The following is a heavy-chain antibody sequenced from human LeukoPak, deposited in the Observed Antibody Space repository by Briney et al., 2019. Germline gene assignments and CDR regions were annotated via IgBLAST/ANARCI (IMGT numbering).Heavy chain of an antibody. V-gene: IGHV3-23*01. CDR3: AKDPTVAGRAEYFQH. D-gene: IGHD6-19*01. CDR2: ISGSGGSA. Sequence: PGRSLRLSCAASGFTFSSYAMGWVRQAPGKGLEWVSVISGSGGSAYYADSVKGRFTISRDNSKNTLYLQMNSLTVDDTAVYYCAKDPTVAGRAEYFQHWGQGTLVTVSS. CDR1: GFTFSSYA. J-gene: IGHJ1*01.